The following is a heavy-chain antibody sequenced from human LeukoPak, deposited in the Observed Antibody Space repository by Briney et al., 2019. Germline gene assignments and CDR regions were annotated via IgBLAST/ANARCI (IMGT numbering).Heavy chain of an antibody. V-gene: IGHV3-23*01. CDR3: AKGAAIDH. D-gene: IGHD5-24*01. Sequence: GGSLRLSCAASGFTFNNYAMNWVRQAPGKGLEWVAAATGPADTTYYADSVKGRFTISRDSFKDTLYLQMNRLGAEDTALYYCAKGAAIDHWGQGTLVTVSS. J-gene: IGHJ4*02. CDR2: ATGPADTT. CDR1: GFTFNNYA.